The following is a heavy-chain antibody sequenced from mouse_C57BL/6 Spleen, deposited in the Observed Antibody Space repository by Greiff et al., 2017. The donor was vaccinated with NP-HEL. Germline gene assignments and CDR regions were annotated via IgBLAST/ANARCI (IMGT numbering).Heavy chain of an antibody. CDR3: ARNGYGNQAWFAY. V-gene: IGHV1-82*01. Sequence: QVQLQQSGPELVKPGASVKISCKASGYAFSSSWMNWVKQRPGKGLEWIGRIYPGDGDTNYNGKFKGKATLTADKSSSTAYMQRSSLTSEDSAVYCGARNGYGNQAWFAYWGQGTLVTVSA. CDR1: GYAFSSSW. CDR2: IYPGDGDT. J-gene: IGHJ3*01. D-gene: IGHD2-1*01.